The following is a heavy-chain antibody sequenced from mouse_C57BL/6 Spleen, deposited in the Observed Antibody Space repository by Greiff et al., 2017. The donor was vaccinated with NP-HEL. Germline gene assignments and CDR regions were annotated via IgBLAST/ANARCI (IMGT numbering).Heavy chain of an antibody. CDR1: GYTFTDYN. CDR2: INPNNGGT. V-gene: IGHV1-22*01. J-gene: IGHJ2*01. Sequence: EVKLLESGPELVKPGASVKMSCKASGYTFTDYNMHWVKQSHGKSLEWIGYINPNNGGTSYNQKFKGKATLTVNKSSSTAYMELRSLTSEDSAVYYCAGVATGNFDYWGQGTTLTVSS. D-gene: IGHD1-1*02. CDR3: AGVATGNFDY.